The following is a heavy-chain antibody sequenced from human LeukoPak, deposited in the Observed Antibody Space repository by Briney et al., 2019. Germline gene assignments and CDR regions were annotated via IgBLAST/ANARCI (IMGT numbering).Heavy chain of an antibody. CDR3: ATSYCGGDCYLSF. Sequence: GGSLRLSCAASGFTFSSYGMSWVRQAPGKGLEWVSAISGSGGSTYYADSVKGRFTISRDNSKNTLYLQMNSLRAEDTAVYYCATSYCGGDCYLSFWGQGTLVTVSS. CDR1: GFTFSSYG. D-gene: IGHD2-21*02. V-gene: IGHV3-23*01. CDR2: ISGSGGST. J-gene: IGHJ4*02.